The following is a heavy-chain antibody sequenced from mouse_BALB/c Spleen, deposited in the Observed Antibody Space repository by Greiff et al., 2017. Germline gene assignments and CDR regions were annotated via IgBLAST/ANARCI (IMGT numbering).Heavy chain of an antibody. Sequence: EVNVVESGGGLVQPGGSRKLSCAASGFTFSSFGMHWVRQAPEKGLEWVAYISSGSSTIYYADTVKGRFTISRDNPKNTLFLQMTSLRSEDTAMYYCARRGTMITTGAMDYWGQGTSVTVSS. CDR2: ISSGSSTI. CDR1: GFTFSSFG. D-gene: IGHD2-4*01. V-gene: IGHV5-17*02. J-gene: IGHJ4*01. CDR3: ARRGTMITTGAMDY.